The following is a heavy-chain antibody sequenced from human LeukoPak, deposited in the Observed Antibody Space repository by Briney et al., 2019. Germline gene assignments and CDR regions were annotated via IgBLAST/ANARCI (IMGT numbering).Heavy chain of an antibody. V-gene: IGHV4-59*01. D-gene: IGHD6-13*01. CDR3: ARISRYYYYYYMDV. Sequence: SETLSLTCTVSGGSIRSYYWSWIRQPPGKGLEWIGYIYYSGSTNYNPSLKSRVTISVDTSKNQFSLKLSSVTAADTAVYYCARISRYYYYYYMDVWGKGTTVTVSS. CDR2: IYYSGST. CDR1: GGSIRSYY. J-gene: IGHJ6*03.